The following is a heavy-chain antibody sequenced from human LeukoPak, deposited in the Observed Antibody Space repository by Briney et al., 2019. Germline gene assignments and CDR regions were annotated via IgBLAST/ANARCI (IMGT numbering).Heavy chain of an antibody. V-gene: IGHV1-2*02. Sequence: GASVKVSCKASGYTFTGYYMHWVRQAPGQGLEWMGWINPNSGGTNYAQKFQGRVTMTRDTSISTAYMELSRLRSDDTAVYYCARDSSRRDCYYHYYMDVWGKGTTVTVSS. CDR2: INPNSGGT. CDR3: ARDSSRRDCYYHYYMDV. CDR1: GYTFTGYY. J-gene: IGHJ6*03.